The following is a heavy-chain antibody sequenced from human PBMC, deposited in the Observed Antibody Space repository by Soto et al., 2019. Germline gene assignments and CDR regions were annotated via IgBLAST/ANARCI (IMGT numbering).Heavy chain of an antibody. CDR1: GFTSSSYA. CDR2: ISYDGSNK. J-gene: IGHJ5*02. V-gene: IGHV3-30-3*01. CDR3: ERHPPAQQLGVFWFDT. Sequence: PGGSLRLSCAASGFTSSSYAMHWVRQAPGKGLEWVAVISYDGSNKYYADSVKGRFTISRDNSKNTLYLQMNSLRAEDTAVYYCERHPPAQQLGVFWFDTWGQGTLATVSS. D-gene: IGHD6-6*01.